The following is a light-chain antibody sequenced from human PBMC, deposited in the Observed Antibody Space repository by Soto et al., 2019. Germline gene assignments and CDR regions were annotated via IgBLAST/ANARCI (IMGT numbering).Light chain of an antibody. Sequence: QSVLTQPPSVSGAPGQRIIISCTGSSSNIGADYDVHWYKQFPGAAPKLLIYGNANRPSGVPDRISGSKSGTSASLAITGLQAGDEADYYCQSYDRSLSGYVFGTGTKLTVL. V-gene: IGLV1-40*01. CDR2: GNA. CDR3: QSYDRSLSGYV. CDR1: SSNIGADYD. J-gene: IGLJ1*01.